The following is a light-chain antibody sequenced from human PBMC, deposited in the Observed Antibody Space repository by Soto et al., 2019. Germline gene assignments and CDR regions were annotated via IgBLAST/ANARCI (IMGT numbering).Light chain of an antibody. Sequence: DIQMTQSPSSLSASVGDRVTITCRASQSISSYLNWYQQKPGKAPKLLIYAASSLQSGVPSRFSGSGSGTDFTLTISSLQPEDFATYYCRQSYSTRGVTGGPGTKVDI. J-gene: IGKJ3*01. CDR2: AAS. CDR1: QSISSY. V-gene: IGKV1-39*01. CDR3: RQSYSTRGVT.